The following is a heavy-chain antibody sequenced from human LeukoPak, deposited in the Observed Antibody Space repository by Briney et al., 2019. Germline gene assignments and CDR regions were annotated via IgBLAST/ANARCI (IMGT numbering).Heavy chain of an antibody. CDR1: GFSFSSYT. CDR2: ISGGGDTT. D-gene: IGHD3-10*01. J-gene: IGHJ4*02. CDR3: AKPRDYYGPFAY. V-gene: IGHV3-23*01. Sequence: GGSLRLSCSASGFSFSSYTMTWVRQAPGKGPEWVSIISGGGDTTFYTDSVKGRFTISRDNSKNTLYLQMNSLRAEDTAVYYCAKPRDYYGPFAYWGQGTLVTVSS.